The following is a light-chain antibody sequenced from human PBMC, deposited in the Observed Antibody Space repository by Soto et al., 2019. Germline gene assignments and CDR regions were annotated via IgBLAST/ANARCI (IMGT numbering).Light chain of an antibody. Sequence: EIVLTQSPGTLSLSPGERVTLSCRASQTVSSNYLAWYQQKPGQAPRLLIYGASSRATGIPDRFSGSGSGTDFTLTITRLEPEDFAVYYCQQYGSSPQTFGRGTKVEI. V-gene: IGKV3-20*01. J-gene: IGKJ1*01. CDR1: QTVSSNY. CDR2: GAS. CDR3: QQYGSSPQT.